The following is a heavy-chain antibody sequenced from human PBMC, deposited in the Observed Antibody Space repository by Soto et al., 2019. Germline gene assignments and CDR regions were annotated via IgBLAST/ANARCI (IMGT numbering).Heavy chain of an antibody. J-gene: IGHJ4*02. CDR3: VRGGGYDSFDF. Sequence: PSETLSLTCAVSGGSLSNYYWSWIRHPPGKGLEWIVEIYHSLSTNYNPSLKSRVTISVDTSKNQFFRSLSSMTAADKAVYYCVRGGGYDSFDFWGQGIQVTVSS. CDR1: GGSLSNYY. D-gene: IGHD5-12*01. V-gene: IGHV4-34*01. CDR2: IYHSLST.